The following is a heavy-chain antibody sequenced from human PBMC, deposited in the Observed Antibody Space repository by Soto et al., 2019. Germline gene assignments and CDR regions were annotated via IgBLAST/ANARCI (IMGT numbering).Heavy chain of an antibody. CDR1: GGSISSGDYY. V-gene: IGHV4-30-4*01. D-gene: IGHD2-15*01. CDR3: ALVVVAATRWYYFDY. J-gene: IGHJ4*02. Sequence: SETLSLTCTVSGGSISSGDYYWSWIRQPPGKGLEWIGYIYYSGSTYYNPSLKSRVTISVDTSKNQFSLELSSVTAADTAVYYCALVVVAATRWYYFDYWGQGTLVTVS. CDR2: IYYSGST.